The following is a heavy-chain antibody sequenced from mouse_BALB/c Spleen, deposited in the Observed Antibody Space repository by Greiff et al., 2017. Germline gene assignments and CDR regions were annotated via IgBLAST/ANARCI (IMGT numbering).Heavy chain of an antibody. D-gene: IGHD2-2*01. CDR3: ARYYGYDYFDY. CDR1: GYSITSDYA. CDR2: ISYSGST. Sequence: VQLQQSGPGLVKPSQSLSLTCTVTGYSITSDYAWNWIRQSPGNKLEWMGYISYSGSTSSNPSLKSRISITRDTSKNQFFLQLNSVTTEDTATYYCARYYGYDYFDYWGQGTTLTVSS. J-gene: IGHJ2*01. V-gene: IGHV3-2*02.